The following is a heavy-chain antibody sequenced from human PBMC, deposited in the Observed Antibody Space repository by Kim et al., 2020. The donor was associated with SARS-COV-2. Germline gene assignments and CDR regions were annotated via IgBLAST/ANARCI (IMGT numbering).Heavy chain of an antibody. D-gene: IGHD3-10*01. CDR3: ARHRYGSGLPDAFDI. J-gene: IGHJ3*02. CDR1: NGSISSRSYY. CDR2: IYYSGTT. V-gene: IGHV4-39*01. Sequence: SETLSLTCAVANGSISSRSYYWGWIRQPPGKGLEWIGSIYYSGTTYYKPSLKSRVTISVETSKKQFFLKLSSVTAADTAVYYCARHRYGSGLPDAFDIWGQGTMVTVSS.